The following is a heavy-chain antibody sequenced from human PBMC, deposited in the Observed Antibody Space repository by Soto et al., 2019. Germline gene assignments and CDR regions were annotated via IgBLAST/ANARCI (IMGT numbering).Heavy chain of an antibody. J-gene: IGHJ6*02. V-gene: IGHV4-39*01. CDR1: VGSVSSSSFL. CDR2: IYYSGTT. Sequence: SETLSLTCTVSVGSVSSSSFLWGWIRQSPVKELEWIGSIYYSGTTYYNPSLKRRVTISVDTSKSQFSLKVSSVTAADTAVCYCGKHPATSVTYFYGMDVWRQWTTVTLSS. D-gene: IGHD4-4*01. CDR3: GKHPATSVTYFYGMDV.